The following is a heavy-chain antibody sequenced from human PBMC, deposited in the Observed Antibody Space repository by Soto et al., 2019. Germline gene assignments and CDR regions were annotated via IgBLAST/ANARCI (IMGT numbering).Heavy chain of an antibody. V-gene: IGHV1-8*01. Sequence: RASVKVSCKASGYSFNSYDINWVRQAPGQGLEWMGWMNPNSGNTGSAQKFQGRVIMTRNTSISTAYLELSSLRSDDTAVYYCAIRTGQLAIISEFDGDWFFEVWGRGTLVTVSS. J-gene: IGHJ2*01. D-gene: IGHD2-2*01. CDR3: AIRTGQLAIISEFDGDWFFEV. CDR2: MNPNSGNT. CDR1: GYSFNSYD.